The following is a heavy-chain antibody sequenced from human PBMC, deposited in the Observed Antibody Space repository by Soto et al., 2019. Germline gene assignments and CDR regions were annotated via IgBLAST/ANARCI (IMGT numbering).Heavy chain of an antibody. D-gene: IGHD5-18*01. V-gene: IGHV3-53*04. CDR3: LRGRYGAEIH. Sequence: EVRLVESGGGLVQPGGSLRLSCAAFGFTVSSNYMTWVRLAPGKGLEWVSLVYSGGATHYAASVKARFTISTHSSQNTLFLHMNSLRPQDTATYFCLRGRYGAEIHWGQGTKVTVSS. J-gene: IGHJ4*02. CDR2: VYSGGAT. CDR1: GFTVSSNY.